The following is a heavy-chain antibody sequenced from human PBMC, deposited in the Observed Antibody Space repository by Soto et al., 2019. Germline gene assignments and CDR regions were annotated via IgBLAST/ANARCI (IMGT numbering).Heavy chain of an antibody. J-gene: IGHJ3*02. V-gene: IGHV4-31*03. CDR1: GGSVTIGGYY. Sequence: SETLSLTCTVSGGSVTIGGYYWSWVRQLPGKGLEWIGNIYFTGTTRYNPSLESRVTISVDTSKNQFSLKLSPVTAADTALYFCARDKKPSGAGMGAFHIWGQGTMVTVSS. D-gene: IGHD3-10*01. CDR3: ARDKKPSGAGMGAFHI. CDR2: IYFTGTT.